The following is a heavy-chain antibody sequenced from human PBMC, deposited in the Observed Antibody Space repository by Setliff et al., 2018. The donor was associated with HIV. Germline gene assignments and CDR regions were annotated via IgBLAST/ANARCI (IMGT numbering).Heavy chain of an antibody. J-gene: IGHJ5*02. CDR3: ARSLDYSGSGSYYVGWFDL. CDR2: IYSSGST. V-gene: IGHV4-4*07. CDR1: GGSISKYF. D-gene: IGHD3-10*01. Sequence: PSETLSLTCTVSGGSISKYFWSWIRQSAEKGLEWIGRIYSSGSTNQNPSLKSRVSMSVDTSKSQFSLNLSSETAADTAVYYCARSLDYSGSGSYYVGWFDLWGQGIPVTVSS.